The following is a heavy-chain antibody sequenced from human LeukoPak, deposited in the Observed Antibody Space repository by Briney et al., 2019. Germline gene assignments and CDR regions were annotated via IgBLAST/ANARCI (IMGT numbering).Heavy chain of an antibody. CDR2: ISGSGGST. D-gene: IGHD3-22*01. J-gene: IGHJ4*02. V-gene: IGHV3-23*01. CDR3: AKTPADYYDSSGYPY. Sequence: PGGSLRLSCAASGFTFSSYAMSWVRQAPGKGLEWASAISGSGGSTYYADSVKGRFTISRDNSKNTLYLQMNSLRAEDTAVYYCAKTPADYYDSSGYPYWGQGTLVTVSS. CDR1: GFTFSSYA.